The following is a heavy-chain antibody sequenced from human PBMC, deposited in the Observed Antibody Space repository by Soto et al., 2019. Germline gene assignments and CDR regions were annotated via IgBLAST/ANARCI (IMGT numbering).Heavy chain of an antibody. CDR3: ARTGSGSYLRGDY. D-gene: IGHD3-10*01. J-gene: IGHJ4*02. CDR1: GFTFSSYA. V-gene: IGHV3-30-3*01. Sequence: QVQLVESGGGVFQPGRSLRLSCAASGFTFSSYAMHWVRQAPGKGLEWVAVISDDGSNKYYADSVKGRFTISRDNSKNTLYLQMNSLRAEDTAVYYCARTGSGSYLRGDYWGQGTLVTVSS. CDR2: ISDDGSNK.